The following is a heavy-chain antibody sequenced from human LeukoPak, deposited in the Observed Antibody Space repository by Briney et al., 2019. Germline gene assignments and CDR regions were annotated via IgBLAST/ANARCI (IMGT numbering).Heavy chain of an antibody. CDR1: GGTFSSYA. Sequence: ASVKVSCKASGGTFSSYAISWVRQAPGQGLERMGRIIPILGIANYAQKFQGRVTITADKSTSTAYMELSSLRSEDTAVYYCARGIGGSGDYWGQGTLVTVSS. V-gene: IGHV1-69*04. D-gene: IGHD3-10*01. CDR2: IIPILGIA. J-gene: IGHJ4*02. CDR3: ARGIGGSGDY.